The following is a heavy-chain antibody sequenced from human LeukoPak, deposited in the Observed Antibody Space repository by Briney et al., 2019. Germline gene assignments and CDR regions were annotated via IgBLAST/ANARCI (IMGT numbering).Heavy chain of an antibody. Sequence: PSETLSLTCTVSGGSISSYYWSWIRQPPGKGLEWIGYIYYSGSTNYNPSLKSRVTISVDTSKNQFSLKLSSVTTADTAVYYCASNYYGSGSLDYWGQGNLVTVSS. CDR3: ASNYYGSGSLDY. D-gene: IGHD3-10*01. CDR1: GGSISSYY. V-gene: IGHV4-59*08. CDR2: IYYSGST. J-gene: IGHJ4*02.